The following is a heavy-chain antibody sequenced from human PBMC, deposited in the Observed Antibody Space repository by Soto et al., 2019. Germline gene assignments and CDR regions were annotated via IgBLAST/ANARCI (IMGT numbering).Heavy chain of an antibody. V-gene: IGHV1-18*04. D-gene: IGHD3-3*01. CDR3: AGETQEQTSTIFGVVNPHFDY. J-gene: IGHJ4*02. Sequence: GSPVKVSSKASGSTFTSDGINWVRQAPGQGLEWMGWISAYNGNTNYAQKLQGRVTMTTDTSTSTAYMELRSLRSDDTAVYYSAGETQEQTSTIFGVVNPHFDYWGQGTLVTVSS. CDR1: GSTFTSDG. CDR2: ISAYNGNT.